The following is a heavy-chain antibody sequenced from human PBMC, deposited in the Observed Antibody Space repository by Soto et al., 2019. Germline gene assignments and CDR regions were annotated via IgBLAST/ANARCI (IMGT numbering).Heavy chain of an antibody. Sequence: EVQLVESGGGLVKPGGSLRLSCAASGFTFSSYSMNWVRQAPGKGLEWVSSISSSSSYIYYADSVKGRFTISRDNAKNSLYLQMNSLTAEDTAVYYCARDYIVATIHYYYYSMDVWGQGTTVTVSS. J-gene: IGHJ6*02. CDR1: GFTFSSYS. CDR2: ISSSSSYI. D-gene: IGHD5-12*01. V-gene: IGHV3-21*01. CDR3: ARDYIVATIHYYYYSMDV.